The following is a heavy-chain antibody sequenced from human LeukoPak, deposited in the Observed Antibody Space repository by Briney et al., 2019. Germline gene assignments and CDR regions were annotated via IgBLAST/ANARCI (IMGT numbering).Heavy chain of an antibody. J-gene: IGHJ5*01. Sequence: PSQTLSLTCSVSGGSIRSEDHYWGWVRQPPGKGLEYIGYISHSGSTYYKPSLKSRLTVSIDTAKNQFSLRLTSMTTADTAVYYCVREGISLRFGESLVSNWFDSWGQGSLVIVSS. CDR2: ISHSGST. V-gene: IGHV4-30-4*01. D-gene: IGHD3-10*01. CDR3: VREGISLRFGESLVSNWFDS. CDR1: GGSIRSEDHY.